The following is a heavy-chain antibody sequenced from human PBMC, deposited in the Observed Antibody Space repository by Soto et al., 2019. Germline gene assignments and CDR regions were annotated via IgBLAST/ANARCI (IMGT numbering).Heavy chain of an antibody. CDR1: GFTFSDYG. CDR3: ANGSGWNYARYYFDY. V-gene: IGHV3-23*01. CDR2: IGASGGST. D-gene: IGHD1-7*01. Sequence: GSLRLSCAASGFTFSDYGMSWVRQAPGKGLEWVSGIGASGGSTYYADSVKGRFTISRDNSKNTLYLQMNSLRAEDTAVYYCANGSGWNYARYYFDYWGQGTLVTVSS. J-gene: IGHJ4*02.